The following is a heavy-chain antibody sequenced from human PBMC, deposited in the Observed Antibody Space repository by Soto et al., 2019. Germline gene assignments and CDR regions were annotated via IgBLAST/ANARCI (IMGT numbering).Heavy chain of an antibody. Sequence: QVQLVESGGGVVQPGRSLRLSCEASGFTFSSYGMHWVRKAPGKGLEWVAVISYDGSNNYYADSVKGRFTISRDNSKNTLYLQINSLRAEDTAVYYCATTAWFDPWGQGTLVTVSS. D-gene: IGHD1-1*01. J-gene: IGHJ5*02. CDR2: ISYDGSNN. CDR3: ATTAWFDP. CDR1: GFTFSSYG. V-gene: IGHV3-30*03.